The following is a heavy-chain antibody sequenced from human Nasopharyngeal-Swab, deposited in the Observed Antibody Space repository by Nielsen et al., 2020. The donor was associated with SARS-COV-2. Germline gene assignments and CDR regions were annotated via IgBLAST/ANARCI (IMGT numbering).Heavy chain of an antibody. CDR2: INVDGSSI. V-gene: IGHV3-74*01. Sequence: GESLKISCAASGFIFHSFAMYWVRQAPGQGLVCVSQINVDGSSINCADSVKGRFTTSRDNAKNTLYLQMNSLRAEDTAVYYCTRNHLGLGIWGQGTVVTVSS. J-gene: IGHJ3*02. D-gene: IGHD3-16*01. CDR3: TRNHLGLGI. CDR1: GFIFHSFA.